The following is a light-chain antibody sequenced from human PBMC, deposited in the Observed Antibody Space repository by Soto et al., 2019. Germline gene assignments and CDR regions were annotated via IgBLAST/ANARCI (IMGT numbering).Light chain of an antibody. Sequence: EIGMAQSTAPLSVSPGERSTLSCRASQSVSSKLAWYQQKPGQAPRLLIYGAYNRATGIPARFSGSGSETDFTLTISSLQSEDFGIYYCEQYNNLITFRQGTRLEIK. CDR2: GAY. CDR3: EQYNNLIT. CDR1: QSVSSK. V-gene: IGKV3-15*01. J-gene: IGKJ5*01.